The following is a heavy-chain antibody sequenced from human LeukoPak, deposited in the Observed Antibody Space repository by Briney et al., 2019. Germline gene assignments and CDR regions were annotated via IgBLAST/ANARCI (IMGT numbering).Heavy chain of an antibody. J-gene: IGHJ4*02. CDR3: AKDHYYDSSGYPGNYFDY. CDR2: ISGSGGST. D-gene: IGHD3-22*01. CDR1: GFTFSSYA. Sequence: GGSLRLSCAASGFTFSSYAMSWVRQAPGKGLEWVSAISGSGGSTYYADSVKGRFTISRDNSKNTLYLQMNSLRAEDTAVYYCAKDHYYDSSGYPGNYFDYWGQGTLVTVSS. V-gene: IGHV3-23*01.